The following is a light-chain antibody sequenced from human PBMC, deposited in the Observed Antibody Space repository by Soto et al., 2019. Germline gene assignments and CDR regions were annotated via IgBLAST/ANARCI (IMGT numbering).Light chain of an antibody. J-gene: IGKJ1*01. CDR3: LQDINYPWT. V-gene: IGKV1-5*01. Sequence: DVQMTQSPSTLSASVGDRVTITCLASQNINSWLAWYQQKPGQPPKLQIYSASNLESGVPSRFSGTGSGTEFTLAISSLQPEDSATYYCLQDINYPWTFGQGTKVDIK. CDR1: QNINSW. CDR2: SAS.